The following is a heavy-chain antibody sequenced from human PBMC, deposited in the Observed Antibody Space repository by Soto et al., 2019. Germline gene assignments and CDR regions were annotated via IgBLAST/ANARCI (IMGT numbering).Heavy chain of an antibody. CDR1: GGTFSSYA. J-gene: IGHJ4*02. Sequence: QVQLVQSGAEVKKPGSSVKVSCKASGGTFSSYAISWVRQAPGQGLEWMGGIIPIFGTANYAQKFQGRVTITADETTSTAYMELSSLRSEDTAVYYCARDQRAVAGHRGDYFDYWGQGTLVTVSS. CDR2: IIPIFGTA. V-gene: IGHV1-69*01. CDR3: ARDQRAVAGHRGDYFDY. D-gene: IGHD6-19*01.